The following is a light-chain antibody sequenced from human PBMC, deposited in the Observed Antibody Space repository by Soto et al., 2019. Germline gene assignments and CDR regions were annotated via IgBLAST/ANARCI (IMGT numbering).Light chain of an antibody. CDR1: QGIYSW. CDR3: QQAFGFPFT. V-gene: IGKV1-12*01. J-gene: IGKJ1*01. CDR2: TAS. Sequence: DIQMTQSPSSVAASVGDSVTISCRASQGIYSWLLWYQRKPGKGRYVLIQTASSLYTGVPSGFSGRGSGTDVTLTISSLQPEDSATYYCQQAFGFPFTFGQGTTVETK.